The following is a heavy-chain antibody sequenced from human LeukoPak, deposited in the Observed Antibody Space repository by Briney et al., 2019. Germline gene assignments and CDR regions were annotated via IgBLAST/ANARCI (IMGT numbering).Heavy chain of an antibody. D-gene: IGHD3-10*01. CDR3: ARRRAYGSGSRYYYMDV. CDR1: GGSFSGYY. J-gene: IGHJ6*03. V-gene: IGHV4-34*01. CDR2: INHSGST. Sequence: SETLSLTCAVYGGSFSGYYWSWIRQPPGKGLEWIGEINHSGSTNYNPSLKSRVTIPVDTSKNQFSLKLSSVTAADTAVYYCARRRAYGSGSRYYYMDVWGKGTTVTISS.